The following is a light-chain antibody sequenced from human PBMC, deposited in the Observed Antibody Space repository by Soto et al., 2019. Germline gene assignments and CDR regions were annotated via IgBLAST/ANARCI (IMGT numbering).Light chain of an antibody. CDR2: EVT. J-gene: IGLJ1*01. CDR3: TSYTRSSNYV. Sequence: QSVLTQPASVSGSPGQSITISCTGTGSDVGGYDYASWYQHHPGKAPKVMIYEVTNRPSGVSNRFSGSKSGNTASLTISGLLAEEEADYYSTSYTRSSNYVFGTGTTV. CDR1: GSDVGGYDY. V-gene: IGLV2-14*01.